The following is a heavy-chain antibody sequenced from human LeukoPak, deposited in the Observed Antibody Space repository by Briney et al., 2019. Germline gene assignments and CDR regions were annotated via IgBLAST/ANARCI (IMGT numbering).Heavy chain of an antibody. CDR2: ISYDGSNK. Sequence: GGSLRLSCAASGFTFSSYGMHWVRQAPGKGLEWVAVISYDGSNKYYADSVKGRFTISRDNSKNTLYLQMNSLRAEDTAVYYCAKPAYDSSGYYFDYWGQGTLVTVSS. D-gene: IGHD3-22*01. CDR1: GFTFSSYG. CDR3: AKPAYDSSGYYFDY. J-gene: IGHJ4*02. V-gene: IGHV3-30*18.